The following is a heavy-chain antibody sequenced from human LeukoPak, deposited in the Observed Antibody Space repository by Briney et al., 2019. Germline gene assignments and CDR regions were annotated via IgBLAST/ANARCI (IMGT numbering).Heavy chain of an antibody. J-gene: IGHJ4*02. CDR3: ARRVGSWYVDY. V-gene: IGHV5-51*01. Sequence: GESLKISCTGSGYSFTSYWIGWVRQMPGKGLEWMGIIYTGDSDTRYCPSFQGQVTISADKSISTAYLQWSSLKASDTAMYYCARRVGSWYVDYWGQGTLVTVSS. CDR2: IYTGDSDT. D-gene: IGHD6-13*01. CDR1: GYSFTSYW.